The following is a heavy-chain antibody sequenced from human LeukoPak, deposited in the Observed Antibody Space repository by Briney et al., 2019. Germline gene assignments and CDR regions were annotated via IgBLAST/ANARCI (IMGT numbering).Heavy chain of an antibody. V-gene: IGHV4-34*01. Sequence: SETLSLTCAVYGGSFSGYYWSWIRQPPGKGLEWIGEINHSGSTNYNPSLKSRVTISVDTSKNQFSLQLNSVTPEDTAVYYCAREDEKLDPWGQGTLVTVSS. CDR3: AREDEKLDP. CDR2: INHSGST. J-gene: IGHJ5*02. CDR1: GGSFSGYY.